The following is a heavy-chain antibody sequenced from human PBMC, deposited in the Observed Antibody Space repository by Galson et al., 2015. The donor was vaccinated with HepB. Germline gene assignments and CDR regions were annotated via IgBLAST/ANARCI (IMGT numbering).Heavy chain of an antibody. Sequence: SLRLSCAASGFTVSSNYMSGVRQAPGKGLEWVSVIYSGSSTYYADSVKGRFTISRDNSKNTLYLQMNSLRAEDTAVYYCASLGYSSSWYRYGMDVWGQGTTVTVSS. CDR3: ASLGYSSSWYRYGMDV. D-gene: IGHD6-13*01. CDR1: GFTVSSNY. V-gene: IGHV3-66*02. J-gene: IGHJ6*02. CDR2: IYSGSST.